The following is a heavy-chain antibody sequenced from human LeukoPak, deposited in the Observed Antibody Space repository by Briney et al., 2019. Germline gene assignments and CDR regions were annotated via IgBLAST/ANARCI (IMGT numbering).Heavy chain of an antibody. Sequence: GASVKVSCKASGGTFSSYAISWVRQAPGQGLEWMGRIIPILGIANYAQKFQGRVTITADKSTSTAYMELTRLRSEDTAVYYCARGDFLYYDYVWGSSQAFDIWGQGTMVTVSS. D-gene: IGHD3-16*01. CDR3: ARGDFLYYDYVWGSSQAFDI. CDR1: GGTFSSYA. V-gene: IGHV1-69*04. J-gene: IGHJ3*02. CDR2: IIPILGIA.